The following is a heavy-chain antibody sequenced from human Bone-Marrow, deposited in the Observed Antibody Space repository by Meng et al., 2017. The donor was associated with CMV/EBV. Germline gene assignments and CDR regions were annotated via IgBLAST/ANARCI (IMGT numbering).Heavy chain of an antibody. CDR3: ALGRRVIGGSDYGLAWFDP. CDR1: GYTFTAYY. V-gene: IGHV1-2*02. Sequence: ASVKVSCKASGYTFTAYYMHWVRQAPGQGLGWMGWINPNSGDTKYVQKFQGRVTMTRDTSISKAYMELSRLTSDDTAVYYCALGRRVIGGSDYGLAWFDPWGQGTLVTVSS. D-gene: IGHD1-26*01. J-gene: IGHJ5*02. CDR2: INPNSGDT.